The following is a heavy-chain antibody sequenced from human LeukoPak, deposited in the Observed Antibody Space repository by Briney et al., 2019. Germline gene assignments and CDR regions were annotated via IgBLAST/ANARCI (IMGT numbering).Heavy chain of an antibody. CDR2: INPNSGGT. J-gene: IGHJ4*02. V-gene: IGHV1-2*02. CDR1: GYTFTGYY. D-gene: IGHD3-3*01. Sequence: ASVKVSCKASGYTFTGYYMHWVRQAPGQGLEWMGWINPNSGGTNYAQKFQGRVTMTRDTSISTAYMELSRLRSDDTAVYYCATTSGGGFWSGYLTLDYWGQGTLVTVSS. CDR3: ATTSGGGFWSGYLTLDY.